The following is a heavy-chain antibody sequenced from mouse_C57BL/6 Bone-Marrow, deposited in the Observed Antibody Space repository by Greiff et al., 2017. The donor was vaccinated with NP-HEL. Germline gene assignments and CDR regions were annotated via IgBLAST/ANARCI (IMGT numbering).Heavy chain of an antibody. CDR2: ISYSGST. J-gene: IGHJ4*01. CDR1: GYSITSDY. D-gene: IGHD2-14*01. Sequence: VQLKESGPGLAKPSQTLSLTCSVTGYSITSDYWNWIRKFPGNKLEYMGYISYSGSTYYNPSLKSRISITRDTSKNQYDLQLNSVTTEDTATYSCARSGYIRYYAMDYWGQGTSVTVSS. V-gene: IGHV3-8*01. CDR3: ARSGYIRYYAMDY.